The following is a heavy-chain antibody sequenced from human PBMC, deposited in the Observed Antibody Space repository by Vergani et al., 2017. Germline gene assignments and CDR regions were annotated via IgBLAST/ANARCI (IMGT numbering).Heavy chain of an antibody. V-gene: IGHV1-2*02. J-gene: IGHJ6*03. CDR1: GYTFTGYY. Sequence: QVQLVQSGAEVKKPGASVKVSCKASGYTFTGYYMHWVRQAPGQGLEWMGWINPNSGGTNYAQKFQGRVTITADKSTSTAYMELSSLRSEDTAVYYCARDPGGIAVAGKNYYYYYMDVWGKGTTVTVSS. CDR2: INPNSGGT. D-gene: IGHD6-19*01. CDR3: ARDPGGIAVAGKNYYYYYMDV.